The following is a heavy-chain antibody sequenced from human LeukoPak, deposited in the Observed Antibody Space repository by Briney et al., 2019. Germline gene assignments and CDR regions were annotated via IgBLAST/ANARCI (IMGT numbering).Heavy chain of an antibody. CDR1: GFTFSSYS. CDR3: ARTTYYYYDSSGYPLDY. J-gene: IGHJ4*02. Sequence: GGSLRLSCAASGFTFSSYSMNWVRQAPGKGLEWVSSISSSSSYIYYADSVKGRFTISRDNAKNSLYLQMSSLRAEDTAVYYCARTTYYYYDSSGYPLDYWGQGTLVTVSS. V-gene: IGHV3-21*01. D-gene: IGHD3-22*01. CDR2: ISSSSSYI.